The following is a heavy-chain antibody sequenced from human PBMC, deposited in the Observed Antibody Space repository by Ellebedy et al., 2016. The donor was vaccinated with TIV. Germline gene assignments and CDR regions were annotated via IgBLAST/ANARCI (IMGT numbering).Heavy chain of an antibody. CDR1: GFTFRHYW. CDR3: AGGSCFLFDV. J-gene: IGHJ3*01. CDR2: IKQDGSEI. Sequence: ESLKISCAASGFTFRHYWMTWVRQGPGKGLEWVANIKQDGSEIYYVESVRGRFAISRDNTKNSLYLQMNSLRAEDTALYYCAGGSCFLFDVWGQGTMVTISS. D-gene: IGHD2/OR15-2a*01. V-gene: IGHV3-7*04.